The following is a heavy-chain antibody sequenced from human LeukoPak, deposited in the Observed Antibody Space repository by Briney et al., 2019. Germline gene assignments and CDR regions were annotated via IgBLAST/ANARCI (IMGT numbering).Heavy chain of an antibody. CDR1: GFTFSSYW. CDR2: INSDGSST. Sequence: TGGSLRLSCAASGFTFSSYWMHWVRQAPGKGLVWVSRINSDGSSTSYADSEKGRFTISRDNAKNTLYLQMNSLRAEDTAVYYCARDKGTIAAAGTHWFDPWGQGTLVTVSS. V-gene: IGHV3-74*01. CDR3: ARDKGTIAAAGTHWFDP. J-gene: IGHJ5*02. D-gene: IGHD6-13*01.